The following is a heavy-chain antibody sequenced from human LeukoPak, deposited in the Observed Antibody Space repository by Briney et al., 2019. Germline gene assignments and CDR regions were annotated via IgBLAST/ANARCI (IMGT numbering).Heavy chain of an antibody. J-gene: IGHJ6*02. D-gene: IGHD6-6*01. CDR3: ARQYSSSSPYYYGMDV. V-gene: IGHV3-33*01. Sequence: PGGSPRLSCAASGFTFSSYGMHWVRQAPGKGLEWVAVIWYDGSNKYYADSVKGQFTISRDNSKNTLYLQMNSLRAEDTAVYYCARQYSSSSPYYYGMDVWGQGTTVTVSS. CDR2: IWYDGSNK. CDR1: GFTFSSYG.